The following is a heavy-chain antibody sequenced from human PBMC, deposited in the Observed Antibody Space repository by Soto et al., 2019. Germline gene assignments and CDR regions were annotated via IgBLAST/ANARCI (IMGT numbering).Heavy chain of an antibody. CDR3: AKAPDYDFWSGYPMDFDY. D-gene: IGHD3-3*01. CDR2: ISGSGGST. Sequence: PGGSLRLSCAASGFTFSGYAMSWVRQAPGKGLEWVSAISGSGGSTYYADSVKGRFTISRDNSKNTLYLQMNSLRAEDTAVYYCAKAPDYDFWSGYPMDFDYWGQGTLVTVSS. V-gene: IGHV3-23*01. J-gene: IGHJ4*02. CDR1: GFTFSGYA.